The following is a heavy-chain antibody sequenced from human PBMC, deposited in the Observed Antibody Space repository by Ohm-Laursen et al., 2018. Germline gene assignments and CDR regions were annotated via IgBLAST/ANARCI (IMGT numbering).Heavy chain of an antibody. J-gene: IGHJ4*02. Sequence: SDTPSLTCTVSGGSISSYYWSWIRQPPGKGLEWIGYIYYSGSTNYNPSLKSRVTISVDTSKNQFSLKLSSVTAADTAVYYCASLGEVYYDSSGKGQKVDYWGQGTLVTASS. D-gene: IGHD3-22*01. CDR2: IYYSGST. CDR3: ASLGEVYYDSSGKGQKVDY. V-gene: IGHV4-59*07. CDR1: GGSISSYY.